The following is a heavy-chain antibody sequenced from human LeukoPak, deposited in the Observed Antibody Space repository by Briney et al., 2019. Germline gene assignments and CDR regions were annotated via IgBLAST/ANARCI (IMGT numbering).Heavy chain of an antibody. CDR2: IYPADSDT. J-gene: IGHJ4*02. V-gene: IGHV5-51*01. CDR3: GRPSADGLERAHIDC. CDR1: GYNFSTYW. Sequence: GESLKISCQASGYNFSTYWIAWVRQMPGKGLESMGIIYPADSDTRYSPSFQGQVTISAGESISTAYLQWSGLKASDTAIYYCGRPSADGLERAHIDCWGQGTLVTVSS.